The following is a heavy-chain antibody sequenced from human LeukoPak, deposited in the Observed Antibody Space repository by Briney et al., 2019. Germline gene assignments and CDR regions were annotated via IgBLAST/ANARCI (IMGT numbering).Heavy chain of an antibody. J-gene: IGHJ4*02. D-gene: IGHD4-17*01. Sequence: SVKVSCKASGGTFSSYAISWVRQAPGQGLEWMGRIIPILGIANYAQKFQGRVTITADKSTSTAYMELSSRRSEDTAVYYCASPYGDYSDYWGQGTLVTVSS. CDR3: ASPYGDYSDY. V-gene: IGHV1-69*04. CDR2: IIPILGIA. CDR1: GGTFSSYA.